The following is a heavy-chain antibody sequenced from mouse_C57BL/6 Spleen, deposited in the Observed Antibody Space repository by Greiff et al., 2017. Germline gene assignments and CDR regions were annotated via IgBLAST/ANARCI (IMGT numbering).Heavy chain of an antibody. CDR1: GYTFTSYW. V-gene: IGHV1-59*01. J-gene: IGHJ2*01. CDR2: IDPSDSYT. D-gene: IGHD2-12*01. CDR3: ARERYDGYYFDY. Sequence: QVQLQQPGAELVRPGTSVKLSCKASGYTFTSYWMHWVKQRPGQGLEWIGVIDPSDSYTNYNQKFKGKATLTVDTSSSTAYMQLSSLTSEDSAVYYCARERYDGYYFDYWGQGTTLTVSS.